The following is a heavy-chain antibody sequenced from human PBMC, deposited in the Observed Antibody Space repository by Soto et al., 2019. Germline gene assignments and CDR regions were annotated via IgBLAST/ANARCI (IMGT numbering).Heavy chain of an antibody. D-gene: IGHD2-2*01. J-gene: IGHJ4*02. CDR1: GYRSADFW. CDR2: IRPGVSET. V-gene: IGHV5-51*01. CDR3: AIATHGSSYYDY. Sequence: GESLKISCKASGYRSADFWIGWVRQMPGKGLEWMAFIRPGVSETRYNPSFQDQVTISAAKSINTAYLQWSSLRASDTAMFYCAIATHGSSYYDYLGQGTLVTVSS.